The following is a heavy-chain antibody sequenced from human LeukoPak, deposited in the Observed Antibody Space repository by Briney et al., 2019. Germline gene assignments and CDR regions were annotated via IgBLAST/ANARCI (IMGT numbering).Heavy chain of an antibody. Sequence: SGGSLRLSCAASGFTFSSYSMNWVRQAPGKGLEWVSSISSSSSYIYYADSVKGRFTISRDNAKNLLYLQMNSLRAEDTAVYYCARVSGVPDYKDYYYMDVWGKGTTVTVSS. CDR3: ARVSGVPDYKDYYYMDV. D-gene: IGHD4-11*01. J-gene: IGHJ6*03. CDR2: ISSSSSYI. CDR1: GFTFSSYS. V-gene: IGHV3-21*01.